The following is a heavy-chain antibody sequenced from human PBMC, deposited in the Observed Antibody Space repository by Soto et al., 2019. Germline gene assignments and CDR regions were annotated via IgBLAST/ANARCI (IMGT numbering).Heavy chain of an antibody. CDR2: IYYTGSA. Sequence: SETLSLTCTVSGGSVSSGSYYWSWIRQPPGKGLEWIGYIYYTGSANYNASLKSRLTISVDTSKNQFSLKLSSVTAADTALYYCARVNYGDYYYGMDVWGQGTTVTVSS. CDR3: ARVNYGDYYYGMDV. D-gene: IGHD4-17*01. J-gene: IGHJ6*02. CDR1: GGSVSSGSYY. V-gene: IGHV4-61*01.